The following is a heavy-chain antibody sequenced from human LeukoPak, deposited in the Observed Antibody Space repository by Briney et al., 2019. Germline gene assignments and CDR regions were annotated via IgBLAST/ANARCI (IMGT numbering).Heavy chain of an antibody. CDR1: GFTFSSYW. CDR3: TRLSRHCLNGVCRGEALDF. CDR2: IKQDGSEK. Sequence: PGGSLRLSCAASGFTFSSYWMSWVRQAPGKGLEWVANIKQDGSEKYYVDSVKGRFTISRDISKNMVYLQMNSLTVEDTAVYYCTRLSRHCLNGVCRGEALDFWGQGTLVTVSS. J-gene: IGHJ4*02. D-gene: IGHD2-8*01. V-gene: IGHV3-7*03.